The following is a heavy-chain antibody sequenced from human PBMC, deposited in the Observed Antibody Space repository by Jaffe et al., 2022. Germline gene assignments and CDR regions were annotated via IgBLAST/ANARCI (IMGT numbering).Heavy chain of an antibody. D-gene: IGHD3-9*01. J-gene: IGHJ4*02. Sequence: EVQLVESGGGLVQPGGSLRLSCAASGFTFSSYWMSWVRQAPGKGLEWVANIKQDGSEKYYVDSVKGRFTISRDNAKNSLYLQMNSLRAEDTAVYYCARTEGNILTGTRYYFDYWGQGTLVTVSS. V-gene: IGHV3-7*05. CDR2: IKQDGSEK. CDR1: GFTFSSYW. CDR3: ARTEGNILTGTRYYFDY.